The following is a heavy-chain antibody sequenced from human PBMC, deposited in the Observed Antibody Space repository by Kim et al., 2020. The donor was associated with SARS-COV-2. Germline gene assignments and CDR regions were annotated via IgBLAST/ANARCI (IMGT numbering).Heavy chain of an antibody. V-gene: IGHV3-23*01. J-gene: IGHJ4*02. CDR3: MKGGWGWIWDH. CDR1: GFTFTGHA. CDR2: IDGSDGTI. Sequence: GGSLRLSCTTSGFTFTGHAMSWVRQAPGKGLEWVSSIDGSDGTIYYVDSVRGRFTISRDDSKNTLYLQMSALRGDDTAVYYCMKGGWGWIWDHWGQGTLVTVSS. D-gene: IGHD2-21*01.